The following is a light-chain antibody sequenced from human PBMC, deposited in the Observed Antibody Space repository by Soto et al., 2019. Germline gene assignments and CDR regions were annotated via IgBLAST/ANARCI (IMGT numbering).Light chain of an antibody. CDR2: GAS. J-gene: IGKJ1*01. CDR1: QSVSNNY. Sequence: ELVLTQSPGTLSLSPGERATLSCRASQSVSNNYLAWYQQKPGQAPRLLIYGASNRATGIPDRFIGIGSGTEFTLTISRLEPEDFAVDDCQQYGSSGTFGQGTKVDIK. V-gene: IGKV3-20*01. CDR3: QQYGSSGT.